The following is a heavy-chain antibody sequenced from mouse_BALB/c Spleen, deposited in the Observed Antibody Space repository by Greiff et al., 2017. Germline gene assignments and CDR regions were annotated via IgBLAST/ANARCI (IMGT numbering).Heavy chain of an antibody. Sequence: VQLQQSGAELVRSGASVKLSCTASGFNIKDYYMHWVKQRPEQGLEWIGRIDPANGNTKYDPKFQGKATITADTSSNTAYLQLSSLTSEDTAVYYCALYYDYGYAMDYWGQGTSVTVSS. V-gene: IGHV14-3*02. CDR2: IDPANGNT. CDR1: GFNIKDYY. J-gene: IGHJ4*01. D-gene: IGHD2-4*01. CDR3: ALYYDYGYAMDY.